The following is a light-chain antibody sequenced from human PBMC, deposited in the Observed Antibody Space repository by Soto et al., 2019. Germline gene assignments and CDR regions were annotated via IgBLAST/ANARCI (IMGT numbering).Light chain of an antibody. CDR3: AAWDDSLSGVV. V-gene: IGLV1-47*01. CDR2: RNN. J-gene: IGLJ2*01. CDR1: SSNIGSNY. Sequence: QSVLTQPPSASGTPGQRVTISCSGSSSNIGSNYVFWYQHLPGTAPNLLIYRNNQRPSGVPDRFSGAKSGTSASLAISGLRSEDENDYYCAAWDDSLSGVVFGGGTKVTVL.